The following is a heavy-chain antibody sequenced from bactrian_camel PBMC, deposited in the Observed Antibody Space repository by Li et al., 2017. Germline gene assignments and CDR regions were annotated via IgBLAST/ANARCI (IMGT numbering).Heavy chain of an antibody. CDR1: QSTYRSIC. Sequence: QLVESGGGSVQAGVSLTLSCTASQSTYRSICMAWFRQAPGAKRETVATIDSNGVTKVADSVKARFTASKDNDKKTWYLRMNNLKPEDTALYTCAAEDQAPWDMGWICNYNSWGQGTQVTVS. CDR3: AAEDQAPWDMGWICNYNS. J-gene: IGHJ6*01. V-gene: IGHV3S53*01. CDR2: IDSNGVT. D-gene: IGHD3*01.